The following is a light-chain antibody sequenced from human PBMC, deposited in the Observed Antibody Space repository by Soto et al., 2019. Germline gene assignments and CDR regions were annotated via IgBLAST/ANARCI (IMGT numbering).Light chain of an antibody. J-gene: IGKJ1*01. V-gene: IGKV1-5*01. CDR2: DAS. Sequence: DIQMTQSPSTLSASVGDRVTITCRASQIISSWLAWYRQKPGKAPKLLIYDASSLKSGVPSRFSGSGSGTEFTLTISSLQPDDFATYYCQQYNSPPWTFGQGTQVEIK. CDR1: QIISSW. CDR3: QQYNSPPWT.